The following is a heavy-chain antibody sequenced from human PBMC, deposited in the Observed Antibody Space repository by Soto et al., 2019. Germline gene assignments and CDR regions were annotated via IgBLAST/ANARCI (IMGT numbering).Heavy chain of an antibody. CDR2: IDHSGNT. CDR3: ARQGWDGVDC. D-gene: IGHD1-26*01. V-gene: IGHV4-31*03. CDR1: GVSISSNIYY. Sequence: SETLSLTCTVSGVSISSNIYYWSWIRQHPGKGLEWIGFIDHSGNTYYNPSLKSRVSISVDTSKNQFSPRLNSVTAADTAVYYCARQGWDGVDCWGHGPLVPVS. J-gene: IGHJ4*01.